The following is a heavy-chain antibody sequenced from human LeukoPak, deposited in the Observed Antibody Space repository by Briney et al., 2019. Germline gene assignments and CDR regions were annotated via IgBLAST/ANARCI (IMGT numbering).Heavy chain of an antibody. CDR2: IKSKTDGGTT. J-gene: IGHJ4*02. Sequence: GSLRLSCAASGFTFSNAWMSWVRQAPGKGLEWVGRIKSKTDGGTTDYAAPVKGRFTISRDDSKNTLYLQMNSLKTEDTAVYYCTTVVDTAMVRPIDYWGQGTLVTVSS. CDR1: GFTFSNAW. V-gene: IGHV3-15*01. D-gene: IGHD5-18*01. CDR3: TTVVDTAMVRPIDY.